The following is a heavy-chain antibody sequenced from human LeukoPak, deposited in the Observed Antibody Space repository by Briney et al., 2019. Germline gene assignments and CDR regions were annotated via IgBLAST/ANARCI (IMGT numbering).Heavy chain of an antibody. J-gene: IGHJ6*03. D-gene: IGHD2/OR15-2a*01. CDR2: IYHSGTT. Sequence: PSETLSLTCTVSGYSISNGYFWGWIRQPPGKGLEWIGNIYHSGTTYYNPSLKSRVTISINTSKNQFSLKLSSVTAADTAVYYCAKHLDYLYYYYYYMDVWGKGTTVTVSS. V-gene: IGHV4-38-2*02. CDR1: GYSISNGYF. CDR3: AKHLDYLYYYYYYMDV.